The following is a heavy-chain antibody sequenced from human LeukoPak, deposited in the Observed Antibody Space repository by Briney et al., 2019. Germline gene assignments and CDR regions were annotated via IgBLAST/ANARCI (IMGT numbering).Heavy chain of an antibody. V-gene: IGHV1-46*01. J-gene: IGHJ6*02. D-gene: IGHD5-18*01. CDR3: ARMGAAMADYYYYYGMDV. CDR2: INPSGGST. Sequence: ASVKVSCKASGYTFTSCYMHWVRQAPGQGLEWMGIINPSGGSTSYAQKFQGRVTMTRDTSTSTVYMELSSLRSEDTAVYYCARMGAAMADYYYYYGMDVWGQGTTVTVSS. CDR1: GYTFTSCY.